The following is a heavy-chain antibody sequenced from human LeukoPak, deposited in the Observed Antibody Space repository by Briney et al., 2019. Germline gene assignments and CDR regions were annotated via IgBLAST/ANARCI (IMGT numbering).Heavy chain of an antibody. CDR3: ARAFVATKERSYYFDY. J-gene: IGHJ4*02. Sequence: SVTVSCKASGGTFSSYAISWVRQAPGQGLEWMGRIIPILGIANYAQKFQGRVTITADKSTSTAYMELSSLRSEDTAVYYCARAFVATKERSYYFDYWGQGTLVTVSS. D-gene: IGHD5-12*01. CDR1: GGTFSSYA. CDR2: IIPILGIA. V-gene: IGHV1-69*04.